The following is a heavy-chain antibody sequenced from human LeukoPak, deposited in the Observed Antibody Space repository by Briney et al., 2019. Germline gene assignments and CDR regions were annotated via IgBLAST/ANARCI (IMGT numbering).Heavy chain of an antibody. J-gene: IGHJ4*02. V-gene: IGHV4-4*09. D-gene: IGHD1-1*01. CDR1: GGSLGAYY. CDR2: IYAGGNT. CDR3: ARGVSGLWIAFDY. Sequence: SETLSLTCTVSGGSLGAYYWTWIRQSPGRGLEWIGYIYAGGNTRYNSSLESRVSISVDTSKNQFSLTLNTVTAADTAAYYCARGVSGLWIAFDYWGQGTLVTVSS.